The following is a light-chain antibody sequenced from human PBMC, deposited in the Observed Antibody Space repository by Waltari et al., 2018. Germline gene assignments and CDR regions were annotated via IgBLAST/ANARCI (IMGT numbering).Light chain of an antibody. J-gene: IGLJ3*02. CDR3: YSSAGSNNWV. Sequence: QSALTQPPSASGSPGPSVTISCTATSRAVCPYVSWYQQHPGKAPQLMIYGVNKRPSGVPDRFSGSKSGNTASLTVSGLQADDEADYYCYSSAGSNNWVFGGGTKLTVL. CDR1: SRAVCPY. CDR2: GVN. V-gene: IGLV2-8*01.